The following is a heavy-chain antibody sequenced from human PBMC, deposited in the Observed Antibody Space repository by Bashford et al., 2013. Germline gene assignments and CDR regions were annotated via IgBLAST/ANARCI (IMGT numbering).Heavy chain of an antibody. V-gene: IGHV1-18*01. J-gene: IGHJ4*02. D-gene: IGHD6-19*01. CDR2: ISAHSGDT. Sequence: ASVKVSCKASGGTFSSYAISWVRQAPGQGLEWMGWISAHSGDTKYTERFRDRVTLTTDASTNTAYMELQSLRSDDTAMYYCVRDSSVTGPRRFDYWGQGTLVTVSS. CDR1: GGTFSSYA. CDR3: VRDSSVTGPRRFDY.